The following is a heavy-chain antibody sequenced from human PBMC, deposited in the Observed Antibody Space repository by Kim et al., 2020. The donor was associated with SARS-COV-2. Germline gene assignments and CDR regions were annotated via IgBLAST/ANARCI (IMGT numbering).Heavy chain of an antibody. CDR3: VSVHFYTFNH. Sequence: TNNADSVEGRFTISRDNAKNSVYLQMNSLRAEDTAIYYCVSVHFYTFNHWGQGIQVTVSS. J-gene: IGHJ4*02. CDR2: T. D-gene: IGHD3-3*02. V-gene: IGHV3-11*03.